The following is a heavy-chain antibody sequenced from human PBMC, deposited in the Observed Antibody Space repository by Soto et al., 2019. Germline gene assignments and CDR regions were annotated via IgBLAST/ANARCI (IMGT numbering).Heavy chain of an antibody. CDR2: INHSGST. Sequence: SETLSLTCAVYGGSFSGYYWSWIGQPPGKGLEWIGEINHSGSTNYNPSLKSRVTISVDTSKNQFSLKLSSVTAADTAVYYCARGGWRHYGSGSYLTRPFDDWGKGTLVTVAS. D-gene: IGHD3-10*01. CDR3: ARGGWRHYGSGSYLTRPFDD. CDR1: GGSFSGYY. J-gene: IGHJ4*02. V-gene: IGHV4-34*01.